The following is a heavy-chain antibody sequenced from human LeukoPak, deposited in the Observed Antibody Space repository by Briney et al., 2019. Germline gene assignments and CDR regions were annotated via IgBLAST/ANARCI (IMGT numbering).Heavy chain of an antibody. J-gene: IGHJ4*02. D-gene: IGHD2-21*01. V-gene: IGHV4-39*01. Sequence: SETLSLTCTVSGGSISSSRSYWGWIRQPPGKGLEWIGTLSYSGSTYYNPSLKSRITISVDTSKSQFSLRLSSVTAADTALYYCARHIQGADVCDYWGQGTLVTVPS. CDR2: LSYSGST. CDR1: GGSISSSRSY. CDR3: ARHIQGADVCDY.